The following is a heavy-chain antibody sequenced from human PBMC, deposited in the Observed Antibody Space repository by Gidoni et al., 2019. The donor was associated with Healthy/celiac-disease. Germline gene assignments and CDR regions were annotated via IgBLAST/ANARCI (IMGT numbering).Heavy chain of an antibody. V-gene: IGHV3-33*01. CDR3: ARDGNYLVGFDY. D-gene: IGHD4-4*01. CDR2: IWYDGSNK. CDR1: GFTFSSYG. J-gene: IGHJ4*02. Sequence: QVQLVESGGGVVQPARSLRLSCAASGFTFSSYGLHWVRQGPGKGLEWVAVIWYDGSNKYYADAVKGRFTISRDNSKNTLYLQMNSLRAEDTAVYYCARDGNYLVGFDYWGQGTLVTVSS.